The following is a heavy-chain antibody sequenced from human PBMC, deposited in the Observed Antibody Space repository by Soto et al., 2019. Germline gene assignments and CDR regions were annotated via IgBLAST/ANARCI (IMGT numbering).Heavy chain of an antibody. CDR3: ARLDGAATPREKKYYYYGMDV. CDR2: IKQDGSEK. J-gene: IGHJ6*02. D-gene: IGHD4-17*01. V-gene: IGHV3-7*03. Sequence: VGSLRLSCAASGFTFSSYWMSWVRQAPGKGLEWVANIKQDGSEKYYVDSVKGRFTISRDNAKNSLYLQMNSLRAEDTAVYYCARLDGAATPREKKYYYYGMDVWGQGTTVTVSS. CDR1: GFTFSSYW.